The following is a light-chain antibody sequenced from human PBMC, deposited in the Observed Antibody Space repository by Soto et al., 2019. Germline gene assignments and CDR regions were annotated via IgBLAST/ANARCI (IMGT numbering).Light chain of an antibody. CDR2: RNN. CDR1: SSNIGSNT. V-gene: IGLV1-44*01. CDR3: AAWDDSLNGVV. J-gene: IGLJ2*01. Sequence: QSVLTQPPSASGAPGQRVTMSCSGSSSNIGSNTVNWYQQLPGTAPNLLIYRNNQRPPAVPDRFSGSKSGTSASLAISGLQSEDEADYYCAAWDDSLNGVVFGGGTKVTVL.